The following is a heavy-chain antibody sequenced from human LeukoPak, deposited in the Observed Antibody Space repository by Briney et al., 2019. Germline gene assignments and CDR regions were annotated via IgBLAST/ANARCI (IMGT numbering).Heavy chain of an antibody. J-gene: IGHJ1*01. CDR3: TTPLDGDYQGFQH. Sequence: GRSLRLSCTASGFTFGDYALSWVRQAPGKGLEWVGRIKSKTDGGTTDYAAPVKGRFTISRDDSKNTLYLQMNSLKTEDTAVYYCTTPLDGDYQGFQHWGQGTLVTVSS. D-gene: IGHD4-17*01. CDR2: IKSKTDGGTT. CDR1: GFTFGDYA. V-gene: IGHV3-15*01.